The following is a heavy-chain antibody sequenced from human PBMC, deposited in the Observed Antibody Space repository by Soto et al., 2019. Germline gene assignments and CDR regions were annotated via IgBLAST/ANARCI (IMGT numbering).Heavy chain of an antibody. J-gene: IGHJ3*02. Sequence: QVQLVESGGGVVQPGRSLRLSCAASGFTFSSYCMHWVRQAPGKGLEWVTVISYDGSNKYYADSVKGRLTISRDNSKNTLYLQMNSLRCEDTAVYYCEKANGSGCDWLRVGDAYDIWGQGTMVTVSS. CDR3: EKANGSGCDWLRVGDAYDI. V-gene: IGHV3-30*18. CDR1: GFTFSSYC. CDR2: ISYDGSNK. D-gene: IGHD5-12*01.